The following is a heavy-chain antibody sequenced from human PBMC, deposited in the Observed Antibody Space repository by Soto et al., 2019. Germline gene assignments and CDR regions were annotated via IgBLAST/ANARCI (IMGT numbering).Heavy chain of an antibody. Sequence: QVQLQESGPGLVRPSETLSLTCTVSGGSISTSNYYWGWIRQPPGKGLEWIGSIYYTGSTSYYNPSLKSRVTISVDTSTNQFSLKLSSVTVADTAVYYCARIVRGFVIGYYYMDVWGNGTTVTVSS. CDR3: ARIVRGFVIGYYYMDV. J-gene: IGHJ6*03. D-gene: IGHD2-21*01. CDR1: GGSISTSNYY. V-gene: IGHV4-39*01. CDR2: IYYTGSTS.